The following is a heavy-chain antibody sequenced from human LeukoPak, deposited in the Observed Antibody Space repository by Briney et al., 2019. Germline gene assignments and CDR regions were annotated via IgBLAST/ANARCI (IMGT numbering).Heavy chain of an antibody. CDR2: ISYDGSNK. CDR3: ARTELSRGYDFWSGYYTRDAFDI. CDR1: GFTFSSYG. V-gene: IGHV3-30*03. D-gene: IGHD3-3*01. Sequence: GRSLRLSCAASGFTFSSYGMHWVRQAPGKGLEWVAVISYDGSNKYYADSVKGRFTISRDNSKNTLYLQMNSLRAEDTAVYYCARTELSRGYDFWSGYYTRDAFDIWGQGTMVTVSS. J-gene: IGHJ3*02.